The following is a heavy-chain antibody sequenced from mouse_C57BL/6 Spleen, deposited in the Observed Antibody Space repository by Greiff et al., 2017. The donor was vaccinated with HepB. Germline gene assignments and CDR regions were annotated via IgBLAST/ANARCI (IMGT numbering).Heavy chain of an antibody. J-gene: IGHJ4*01. CDR2: ISSGSSTI. CDR3: ARRTPYYGSSYDAMDY. V-gene: IGHV5-17*01. CDR1: GFTFSDYG. D-gene: IGHD1-1*01. Sequence: EVQLVESGGGLVKPGGSLKLSCAASGFTFSDYGMHWVRQAPEKGLEWVAYISSGSSTIYYADTVKGRFTISRDNAKNTLFLQMTSLRSEDTAMYYCARRTPYYGSSYDAMDYWGQGTSVTVSS.